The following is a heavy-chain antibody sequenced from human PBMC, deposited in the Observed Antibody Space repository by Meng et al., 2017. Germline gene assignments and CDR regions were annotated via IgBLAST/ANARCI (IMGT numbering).Heavy chain of an antibody. CDR2: IWYDGSNK. D-gene: IGHD3-10*01. Sequence: GESLKISCAASGFTFSSYGMHWVRQAPGKGLEWVAVIWYDGSNKYYADSVKGRFTNSRDNSKNTLYLQMNSLRAEDTAVYYCARVGNYYYGSGSQNDAFDIWGQGTMVTVSS. V-gene: IGHV3-33*01. J-gene: IGHJ3*02. CDR1: GFTFSSYG. CDR3: ARVGNYYYGSGSQNDAFDI.